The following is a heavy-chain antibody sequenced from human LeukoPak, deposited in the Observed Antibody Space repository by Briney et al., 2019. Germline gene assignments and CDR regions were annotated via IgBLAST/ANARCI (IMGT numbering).Heavy chain of an antibody. J-gene: IGHJ4*02. CDR3: ARYYYGSGSYFNVAYFDY. CDR2: IYTSGST. Sequence: SETLSLTCTVSGGSISIYYWSWIRQPPGKGLEWIGHIYTSGSTNYNPSLKSRVTLSIDTSKNQFSLKLTSVTAADTAVYYCARYYYGSGSYFNVAYFDYWGQGTLVTVSS. V-gene: IGHV4-4*09. CDR1: GGSISIYY. D-gene: IGHD3-10*01.